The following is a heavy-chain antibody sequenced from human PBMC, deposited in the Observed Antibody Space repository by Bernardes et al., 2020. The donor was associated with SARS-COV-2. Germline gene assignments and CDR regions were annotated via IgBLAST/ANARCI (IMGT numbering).Heavy chain of an antibody. D-gene: IGHD5-12*01. V-gene: IGHV1-3*01. CDR1: GYTFSLYA. Sequence: SVKVSCKASGYTFSLYAIYWVRQAPGQRLEWMGRVNAGNGDTKYSQKFRGRVSITRDTSASTAYMEVSSLRSEDTAVYYCARGGGYSGYDSGDGFDPWGQGTLVTVSS. CDR3: ARGGGYSGYDSGDGFDP. J-gene: IGHJ5*02. CDR2: VNAGNGDT.